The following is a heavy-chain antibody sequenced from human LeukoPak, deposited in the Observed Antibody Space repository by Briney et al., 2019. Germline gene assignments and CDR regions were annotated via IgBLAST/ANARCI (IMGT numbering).Heavy chain of an antibody. CDR1: GGSISSYY. J-gene: IGHJ4*02. CDR2: IYYSGCT. Sequence: SETLSLTCTVSGGSISSYYWSWIRQPPGKGLEWIGYIYYSGCTNYNPSLKSRVTISVDTSKNQFSLKLRSVTAADTAVYYCASLGPRKTIDYWGEETLVTVSS. V-gene: IGHV4-59*12. CDR3: ASLGPRKTIDY. D-gene: IGHD7-27*01.